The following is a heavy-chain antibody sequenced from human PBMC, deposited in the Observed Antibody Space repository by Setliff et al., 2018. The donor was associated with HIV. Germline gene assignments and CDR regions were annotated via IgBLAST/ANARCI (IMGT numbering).Heavy chain of an antibody. CDR2: MNPNSGNT. CDR1: GYTFTNYD. Sequence: ASVKVSCKASGYTFTNYDINWVRQATGQGLEWMGWMNPNSGNTGYAQKFQGRVTMTRNTSISTAYMELSSLRSEDTAVYYCARDVAPRSWPNYYYYYYGMDVWGQGTTVTVS. CDR3: ARDVAPRSWPNYYYYYYGMDV. D-gene: IGHD6-13*01. V-gene: IGHV1-8*02. J-gene: IGHJ6*02.